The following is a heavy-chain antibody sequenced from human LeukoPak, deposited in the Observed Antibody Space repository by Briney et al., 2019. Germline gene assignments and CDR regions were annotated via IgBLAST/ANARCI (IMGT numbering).Heavy chain of an antibody. V-gene: IGHV3-23*01. Sequence: GASLRLSCAASGFTFSSYAMSWVRQAPGKGLEWVSAISGSGGSTYYADSVKGRFTISRDNSKNTLYLQMNSLRAEDTAVYYCAKGHSSFKREVYYYYGMDVWGQGTTVTVSS. CDR3: AKGHSSFKREVYYYYGMDV. CDR2: ISGSGGST. CDR1: GFTFSSYA. J-gene: IGHJ6*02. D-gene: IGHD6-6*01.